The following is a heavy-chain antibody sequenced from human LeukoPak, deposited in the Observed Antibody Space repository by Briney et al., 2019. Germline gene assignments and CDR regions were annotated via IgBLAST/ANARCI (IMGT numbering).Heavy chain of an antibody. J-gene: IGHJ4*02. D-gene: IGHD4-17*01. CDR3: ARREGVWGDYEYYFDY. Sequence: PSETLPLTCTVSGGSISSYYWSWIRQPPGKGLEWIGYIYYSGSTNYNPSLKSRVTISVDTSKNQFSLKLSSVTAADTAVYYCARREGVWGDYEYYFDYWGQGTLVTASS. CDR2: IYYSGST. CDR1: GGSISSYY. V-gene: IGHV4-59*08.